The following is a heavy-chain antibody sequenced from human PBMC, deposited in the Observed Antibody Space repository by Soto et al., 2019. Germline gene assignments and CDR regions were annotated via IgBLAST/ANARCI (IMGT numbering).Heavy chain of an antibody. Sequence: SETLSLTCTVSGGSISSYYWSWIRQPPGKGLEWIGYIYYIGSTNYNPSLKSRVTISVDTSKNQFSLKLSSVTAADTAVYYCARAGKLRFLEWLPYYYYYGMDVWGQGTTVTVSS. V-gene: IGHV4-59*12. CDR1: GGSISSYY. CDR3: ARAGKLRFLEWLPYYYYYGMDV. D-gene: IGHD3-3*01. J-gene: IGHJ6*02. CDR2: IYYIGST.